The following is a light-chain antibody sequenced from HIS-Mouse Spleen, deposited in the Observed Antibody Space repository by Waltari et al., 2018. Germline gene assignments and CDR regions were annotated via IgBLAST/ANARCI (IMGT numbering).Light chain of an antibody. Sequence: QSALTQPASVSGSPGQSITISCTGTSSDVGGYNYVSWYQQHPGKATKLMIYEVSNRPSGVSNRFSGYKSGNTASLTISGLQAEDEADYYCSSYTSSSTLVFGGGTKLTVL. CDR1: SSDVGGYNY. CDR3: SSYTSSSTLV. V-gene: IGLV2-14*01. CDR2: EVS. J-gene: IGLJ3*02.